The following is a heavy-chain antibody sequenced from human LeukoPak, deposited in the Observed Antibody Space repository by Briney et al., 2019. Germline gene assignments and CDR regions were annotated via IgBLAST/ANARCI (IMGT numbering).Heavy chain of an antibody. V-gene: IGHV4-59*01. J-gene: IGHJ4*02. CDR1: GGSISSYY. Sequence: SETLSLTCTVSGGSISSYYWSWNRQPPGKGLEWIGYIYYSGSTNYNPSLKSRVTISVDTSKNQFSLKLSSVTAADTAVYYCARGIMYYDFWSGPRTPLYYFDYWGQGTLVTVSS. CDR2: IYYSGST. D-gene: IGHD3-3*01. CDR3: ARGIMYYDFWSGPRTPLYYFDY.